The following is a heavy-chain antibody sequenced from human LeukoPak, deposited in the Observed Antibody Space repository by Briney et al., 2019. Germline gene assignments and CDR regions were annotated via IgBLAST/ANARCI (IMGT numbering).Heavy chain of an antibody. J-gene: IGHJ6*02. CDR2: ISGSGGST. D-gene: IGHD2-2*01. V-gene: IGHV3-23*01. CDR3: ARAPCSSTSCYSVRYYYGMDV. CDR1: GFTFSSYA. Sequence: PGGSLRLSRAASGFTFSSYAMSWVRQAPGKGLEWVSAISGSGGSTYYADSVKGRFTISRDNSKNTLYLQMNSLRAEDTAVYYCARAPCSSTSCYSVRYYYGMDVWGQGTTVTVSS.